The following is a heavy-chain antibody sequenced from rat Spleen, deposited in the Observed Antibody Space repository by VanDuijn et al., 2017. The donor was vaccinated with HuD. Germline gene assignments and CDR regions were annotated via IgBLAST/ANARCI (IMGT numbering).Heavy chain of an antibody. Sequence: EVQLVESGGGLVQPGRSLKLSCAASGFTFSDYGVAWVRQAPTRGLEWVASISTRGDITYYRDSVKGRFTISRDDAESTLYLQMDSLRSEDTASYYCARHYYSSLNWFPYWGQGTLVTVSS. D-gene: IGHD1-2*01. J-gene: IGHJ3*01. CDR2: ISTRGDIT. V-gene: IGHV5-29*01. CDR3: ARHYYSSLNWFPY. CDR1: GFTFSDYG.